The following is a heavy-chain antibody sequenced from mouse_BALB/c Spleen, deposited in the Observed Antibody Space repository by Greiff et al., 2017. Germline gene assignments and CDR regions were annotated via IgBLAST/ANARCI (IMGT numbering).Heavy chain of an antibody. V-gene: IGHV1-9*01. J-gene: IGHJ4*01. CDR2: ILPGSGST. CDR1: GYTFSSYW. D-gene: IGHD4-1*01. Sequence: VQLQQSGAELMKPGASVKISCKATGYTFSSYWIEWVKQRPGHGLEWIGEILPGSGSTNYNEKFKGKATFTADTSSNTAYMQLSSLTSEDSAVYYCASGNWDDYFDYWGQGTSVTVSS. CDR3: ASGNWDDYFDY.